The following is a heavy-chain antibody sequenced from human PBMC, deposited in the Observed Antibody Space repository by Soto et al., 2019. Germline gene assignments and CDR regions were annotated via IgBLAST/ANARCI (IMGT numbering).Heavy chain of an antibody. CDR3: ARRAGHSNSWYDLDY. D-gene: IGHD6-13*01. CDR1: GYSFTSYW. J-gene: IGHJ4*02. Sequence: GESLKISCKGSGYSFTSYWIGWVRQMPWKGLEWMGIIYHGDSGTRYNPSFQGQVTISADKSISTAYLQWSSLKASDTAMYYCARRAGHSNSWYDLDYWGQRTLGTGSS. V-gene: IGHV5-51*03. CDR2: IYHGDSGT.